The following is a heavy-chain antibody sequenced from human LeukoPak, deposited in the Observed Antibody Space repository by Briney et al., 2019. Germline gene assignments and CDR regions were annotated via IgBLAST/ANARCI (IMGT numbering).Heavy chain of an antibody. CDR2: INHSGST. CDR3: ARVPRRYYYDSSGHLDY. CDR1: GGSFSGYY. D-gene: IGHD3-22*01. Sequence: SETLSLTCAVYGGSFSGYYWSWIRQPPGKGLEWIGEINHSGSTNYNPSLKSRVTISVDTSKNQFSLKLSSVTAADTAVYYCARVPRRYYYDSSGHLDYWGQGTLVTVSS. J-gene: IGHJ4*02. V-gene: IGHV4-34*01.